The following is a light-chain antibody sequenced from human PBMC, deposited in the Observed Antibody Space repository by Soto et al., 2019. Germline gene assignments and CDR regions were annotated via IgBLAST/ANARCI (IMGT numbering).Light chain of an antibody. CDR1: SSDVGGYNY. CDR2: EVS. CDR3: TSYTSSFTHL. V-gene: IGLV2-14*03. Sequence: QSVLTQPASVSGSPGQSITISCTGTSSDVGGYNYVSWYQQHPGKGPKLMIYEVSNRPSGVSNRFSGSKSGNTATLTISGLQAEDEADYYCTSYTSSFTHLFGTGTKVTVL. J-gene: IGLJ1*01.